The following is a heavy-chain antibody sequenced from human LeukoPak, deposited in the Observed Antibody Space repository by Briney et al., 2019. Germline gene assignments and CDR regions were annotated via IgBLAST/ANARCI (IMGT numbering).Heavy chain of an antibody. V-gene: IGHV4-4*02. D-gene: IGHD1-26*01. J-gene: IGHJ4*02. CDR1: GGSITTTNY. CDR3: SRESGPYSPFGH. CDR2: ISLSGYT. Sequence: PSETLSLTCGVSGGSITTTNYWSWVRQSPGRGLEWIGEISLSGYTGFNPSLRGRVTMSLEESKNHLSLTLTSVTTADTAIYYCSRESGPYSPFGHWGQGILVTVTT.